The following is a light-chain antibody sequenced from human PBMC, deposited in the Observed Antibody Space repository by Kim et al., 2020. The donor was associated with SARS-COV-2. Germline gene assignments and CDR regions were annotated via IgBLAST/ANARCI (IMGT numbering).Light chain of an antibody. CDR3: QQYSAYSRYT. Sequence: DILMTQSPSTLSASVGDRVTITCRASQNIISWLDWYQQKPGKAPKLLIYNTSTLATNVPSRFSGTASGTEFTLTISCLQPDDLATYYCQQYSAYSRYTFGQGTKLEI. J-gene: IGKJ2*01. V-gene: IGKV1-5*03. CDR1: QNIISW. CDR2: NTS.